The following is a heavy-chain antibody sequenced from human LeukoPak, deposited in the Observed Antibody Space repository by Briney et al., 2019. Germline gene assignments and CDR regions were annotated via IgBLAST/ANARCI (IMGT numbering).Heavy chain of an antibody. CDR2: IYPGDSET. V-gene: IGHV5-51*06. J-gene: IGHJ4*02. D-gene: IGHD3-3*01. Sequence: GESLKISCKGSGYSFTNYWIGWVRQMPGKGLEWMGVIYPGDSETIYSPSFKGQVTISADNSISTAYLQWSSLKASDTAMYYCARFSLPAVMGYDLWSGYYFYWGQGTLVTVSS. CDR3: ARFSLPAVMGYDLWSGYYFY. CDR1: GYSFTNYW.